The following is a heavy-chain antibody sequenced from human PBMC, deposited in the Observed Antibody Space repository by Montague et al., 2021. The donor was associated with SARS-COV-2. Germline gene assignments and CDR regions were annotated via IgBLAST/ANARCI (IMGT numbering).Heavy chain of an antibody. CDR2: IYHGGSI. Sequence: SETLSLTCAVYGGSISNYFWSWIRQPPGKGLEWIGYIYHGGSIDYNPSLKSRVTISVDTSKNQFSVKLSSVTAADTAVYYCAQTSLGAYYYPVDVWGQGITVTVSS. V-gene: IGHV4-59*01. CDR3: AQTSLGAYYYPVDV. CDR1: GGSISNYF. J-gene: IGHJ6*02. D-gene: IGHD2-2*01.